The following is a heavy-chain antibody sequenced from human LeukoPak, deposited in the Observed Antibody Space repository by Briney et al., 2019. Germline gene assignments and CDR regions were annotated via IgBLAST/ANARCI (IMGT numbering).Heavy chain of an antibody. CDR3: ARRDYRGSYYFDF. V-gene: IGHV5-51*01. Sequence: RGESLKISCKGSGYSFTSQWIGWVRQLPGKSLEWMGIIYPGDSDTRYSPSFQGQVTISADKSISTAYLQWSSLKASDTAMYYCARRDYRGSYYFDFWGQGSLVTVSS. D-gene: IGHD3-16*01. J-gene: IGHJ4*02. CDR2: IYPGDSDT. CDR1: GYSFTSQW.